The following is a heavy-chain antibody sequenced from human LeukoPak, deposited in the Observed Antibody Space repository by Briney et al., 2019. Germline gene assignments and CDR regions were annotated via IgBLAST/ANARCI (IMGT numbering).Heavy chain of an antibody. J-gene: IGHJ1*01. Sequence: PSETLSLTCTASGDSISSTSYYWGWIRQPPGKRLEWIGTIYYSGRTYYNPSLKSRVTIFVDTAKNQVSLKLSSVTAADTAVYYCARPSGSYRAEYFQHWGQGTLVTVSS. CDR3: ARPSGSYRAEYFQH. V-gene: IGHV4-39*01. CDR1: GDSISSTSYY. CDR2: IYYSGRT. D-gene: IGHD1-26*01.